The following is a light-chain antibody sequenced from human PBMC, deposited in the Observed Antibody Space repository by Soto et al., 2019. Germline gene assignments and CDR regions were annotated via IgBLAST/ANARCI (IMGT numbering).Light chain of an antibody. J-gene: IGLJ3*02. Sequence: QSVLTQPASVSGSPGQSITISCTGTSSDIGSSNFVSWYQQQPGKAPKLMIYEGSKRPSGVSNRFSGSKSGNTASLTISGLQAEDEADYYCCSYAGFWVFGGGTKLTVL. V-gene: IGLV2-23*01. CDR1: SSDIGSSNF. CDR2: EGS. CDR3: CSYAGFWV.